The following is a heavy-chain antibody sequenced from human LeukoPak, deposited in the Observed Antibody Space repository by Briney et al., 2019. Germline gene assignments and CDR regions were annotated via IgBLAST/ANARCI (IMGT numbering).Heavy chain of an antibody. D-gene: IGHD2-15*01. CDR1: GYTFTSYD. CDR3: ARGYCSDGSCYSQLEF. V-gene: IGHV1-8*01. Sequence: ASVKVSCKASGYTFTSYDINWVRQATGQGLEWMGWMNPNSGNTGYAQKFQGRVTMTRNTSISTAYMEVSSLRSEDTAVYYCARGYCSDGSCYSQLEFWGQGTLVTVSS. J-gene: IGHJ4*02. CDR2: MNPNSGNT.